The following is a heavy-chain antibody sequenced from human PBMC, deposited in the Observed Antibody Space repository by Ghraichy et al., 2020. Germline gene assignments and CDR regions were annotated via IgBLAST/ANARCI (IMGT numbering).Heavy chain of an antibody. CDR1: GGSFSGYY. Sequence: GSLRLSCAVYGGSFSGYYWSWIRQPPGKGLEWIGEINHSGSTNYNPSLKSRVTISVDTSKNQFSLKLSSVTAADTAVYYCARGPRFTQWLVRWFDPWGQGTLVTVSS. CDR2: INHSGST. V-gene: IGHV4-34*01. CDR3: ARGPRFTQWLVRWFDP. J-gene: IGHJ5*02. D-gene: IGHD6-19*01.